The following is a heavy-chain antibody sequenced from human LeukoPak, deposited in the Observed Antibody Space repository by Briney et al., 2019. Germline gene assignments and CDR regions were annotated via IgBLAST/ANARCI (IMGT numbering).Heavy chain of an antibody. CDR1: GFSFSSSA. D-gene: IGHD6-13*01. Sequence: PGGSLRLSCGASGFSFSSSAMSWVRQAPGKGLGWVSTISVSGGSTYYADSVKGRFTISRDNSKSTLYMQMNSLRAEDTAVYFCAKRFGGSGWYTYWGQGTLVTVSS. V-gene: IGHV3-23*01. CDR3: AKRFGGSGWYTY. CDR2: ISVSGGST. J-gene: IGHJ4*02.